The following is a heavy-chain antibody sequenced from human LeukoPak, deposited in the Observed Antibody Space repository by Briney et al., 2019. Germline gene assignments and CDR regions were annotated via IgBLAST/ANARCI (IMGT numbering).Heavy chain of an antibody. J-gene: IGHJ4*02. D-gene: IGHD6-19*01. CDR2: ISSSSSYI. V-gene: IGHV3-21*01. CDR3: ARAAHSSRAYSSGWNYFDY. Sequence: GGSLRLSCAASGFTFSSYSMNWVRQAPGKGLEWVSSISSSSSYIYYADSVKGRFTISRDNAKNSLYLQMNSLGAEDTAVYYCARAAHSSRAYSSGWNYFDYWGQGTLVTVSS. CDR1: GFTFSSYS.